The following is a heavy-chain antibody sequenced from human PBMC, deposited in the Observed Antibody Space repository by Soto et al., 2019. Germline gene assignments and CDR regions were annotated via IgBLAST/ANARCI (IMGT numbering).Heavy chain of an antibody. V-gene: IGHV1-69*13. CDR3: ATLNYYDSSGYYYVIDY. Sequence: SVKVSCNASGGTFSSYAISLVRQAPGQGLEWMGGIIPIFGTANYAQKFQGRVTITADESTSTAYMELSSLRSEDTAVYYCATLNYYDSSGYYYVIDYWGQGTLVTVSS. CDR1: GGTFSSYA. CDR2: IIPIFGTA. J-gene: IGHJ4*02. D-gene: IGHD3-22*01.